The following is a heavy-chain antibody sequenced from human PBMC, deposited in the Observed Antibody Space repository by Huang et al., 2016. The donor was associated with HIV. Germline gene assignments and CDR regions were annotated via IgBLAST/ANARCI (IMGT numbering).Heavy chain of an antibody. V-gene: IGHV1-24*01. Sequence: QVQVVQSGAEVKKPGASVKVSCKVSGYALSDLAIPWVRQAPGKGLEWVGGFDAEDGKRVYAQRFQGRVTMTEDTSADTAYMELSGLTSEDSAVYYCAAEVHIIPREDFCWDYWGQGTLVTVSS. J-gene: IGHJ4*02. D-gene: IGHD3-3*01. CDR3: AAEVHIIPREDFCWDY. CDR2: FDAEDGKR. CDR1: GYALSDLA.